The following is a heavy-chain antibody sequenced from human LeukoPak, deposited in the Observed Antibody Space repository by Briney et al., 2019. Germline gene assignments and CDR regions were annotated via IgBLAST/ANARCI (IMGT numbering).Heavy chain of an antibody. CDR2: IYSTGST. J-gene: IGHJ6*03. V-gene: IGHV4-4*07. D-gene: IGHD3-10*01. CDR1: GGSISSYY. CDR3: ARGLTMVRGIINNYYHMDV. Sequence: PSETLSLTCTVSGGSISSYYWSWVRQPAGKGLEWIGRIYSTGSTNYNPSLTSRVTMSVDTSKNQFSLKLSSVTAADTAVYYCARGLTMVRGIINNYYHMDVWGKGTTVTVSS.